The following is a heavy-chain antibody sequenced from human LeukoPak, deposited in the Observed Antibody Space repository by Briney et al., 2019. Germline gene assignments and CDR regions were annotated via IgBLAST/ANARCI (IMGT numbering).Heavy chain of an antibody. Sequence: ASVKVSCKASGYTFPSYGLSWMRQAPGQGLEWMGWISAYNGNTNYVQRLQGRVTMSTDTSTSTAYLELRSLRSDDTAVYYCARDLPVYDILTGYSPIFDYWGQGALVTVSS. D-gene: IGHD3-9*01. CDR2: ISAYNGNT. CDR1: GYTFPSYG. J-gene: IGHJ4*02. V-gene: IGHV1-18*01. CDR3: ARDLPVYDILTGYSPIFDY.